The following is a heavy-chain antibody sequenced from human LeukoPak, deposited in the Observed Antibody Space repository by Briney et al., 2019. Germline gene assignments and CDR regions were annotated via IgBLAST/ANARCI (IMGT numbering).Heavy chain of an antibody. V-gene: IGHV4-39*01. D-gene: IGHD4-17*01. J-gene: IGHJ4*02. Sequence: PSETLSLTCTVSGGSISSSNYSWGWIRQPPGKGLEWIGIMYYTGTTYYYSPSLKSRVTISVDTSKNQFSLRVRSVTAADTAVYYCARLSNYGTSSANFDSWGQGTLVTVSS. CDR1: GGSISSSNYS. CDR2: MYYTGTT. CDR3: ARLSNYGTSSANFDS.